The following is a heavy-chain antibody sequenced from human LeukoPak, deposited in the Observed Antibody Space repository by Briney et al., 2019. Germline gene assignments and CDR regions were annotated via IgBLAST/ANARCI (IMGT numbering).Heavy chain of an antibody. D-gene: IGHD3-22*01. CDR2: IKQDGSEK. Sequence: QAGGSLRLSCAASGFTFSSYWMSWVRQAPGKGLEWVANIKQDGSEKYYVDSVKGRFTISRDNAKNSLYLQMNSLTADDTALYYCARLTGPQWLLLPFWFDSWGQGTLVTVSS. V-gene: IGHV3-7*01. CDR1: GFTFSSYW. J-gene: IGHJ5*01. CDR3: ARLTGPQWLLLPFWFDS.